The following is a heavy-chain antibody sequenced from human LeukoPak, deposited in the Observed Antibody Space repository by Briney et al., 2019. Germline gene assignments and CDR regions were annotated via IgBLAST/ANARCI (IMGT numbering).Heavy chain of an antibody. CDR2: ISYDGDYK. V-gene: IGHV3-30*04. CDR3: ARISHTEKYCRDF. J-gene: IGHJ4*02. CDR1: GFAFSHYT. D-gene: IGHD6-6*01. Sequence: GGSLRLSCAASGFAFSHYTMQWVRQAPGKGLEWVAVISYDGDYKYYADSVKGRFTISRDDSKNTLYLQMNSLRAEDSAVYYCARISHTEKYCRDFWGQGTLVTVSS.